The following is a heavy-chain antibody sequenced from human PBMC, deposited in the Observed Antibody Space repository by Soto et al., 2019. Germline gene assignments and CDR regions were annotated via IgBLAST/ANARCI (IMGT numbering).Heavy chain of an antibody. D-gene: IGHD1-26*01. CDR1: GGTFSSYA. CDR2: IIPIFGTA. V-gene: IGHV1-69*13. J-gene: IGHJ6*02. Sequence: SVKVSCKASGGTFSSYAISWVRQAPGQGLEWMGGIIPIFGTANYEQKFQGRVTITADESTSTAYMELSSLRSEDTAVYYCARDYVSYHDYSDGMDVWGQGTTVTVS. CDR3: ARDYVSYHDYSDGMDV.